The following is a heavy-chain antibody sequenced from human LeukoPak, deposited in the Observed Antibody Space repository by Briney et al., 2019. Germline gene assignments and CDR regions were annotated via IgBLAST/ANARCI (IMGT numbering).Heavy chain of an antibody. D-gene: IGHD3-22*01. CDR3: ARANLYYYDSSGHYGEDFDY. J-gene: IGHJ4*02. CDR1: GGTFSSYT. V-gene: IGHV1-69*02. CDR2: IIPILGIA. Sequence: GSSVKVSCKASGGTFSSYTISWVRQAPGQGLEWMGRIIPILGIANYAQKFQGRVTITADKSTSTAYMELSSLRSEDTAVYYCARANLYYYDSSGHYGEDFDYWGQGTLVTVSS.